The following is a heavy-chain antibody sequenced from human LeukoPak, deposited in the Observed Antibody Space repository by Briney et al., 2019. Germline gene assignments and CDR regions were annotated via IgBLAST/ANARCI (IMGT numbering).Heavy chain of an antibody. CDR1: GYTFTGYY. CDR3: AREGTWCSSTSCAPIDY. J-gene: IGHJ4*02. Sequence: ASVKVSCKASGYTFTGYYMHWVRQAPGQGLEWMGWINPNSGGTNYAQKFQGRVTMTRDTSISTAYMELSRLRSDDTAVYHCAREGTWCSSTSCAPIDYWGQGTLVTVSS. V-gene: IGHV1-2*02. CDR2: INPNSGGT. D-gene: IGHD2-2*01.